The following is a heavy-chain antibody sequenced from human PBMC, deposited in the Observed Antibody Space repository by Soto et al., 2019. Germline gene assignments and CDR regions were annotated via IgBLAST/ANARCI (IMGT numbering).Heavy chain of an antibody. CDR2: ISGSGGST. V-gene: IGHV3-23*01. Sequence: GGSLRLSCAASGFTFSSYAMSWVRQAPGKGLEWVSAISGSGGSTYYADSVKGRFTISRDNSKNTLYLQMNSLRAEDTAAYYCAKVLAIHLRFLGPFDYWGQGTLVTVSS. J-gene: IGHJ4*02. CDR1: GFTFSSYA. D-gene: IGHD3-3*01. CDR3: AKVLAIHLRFLGPFDY.